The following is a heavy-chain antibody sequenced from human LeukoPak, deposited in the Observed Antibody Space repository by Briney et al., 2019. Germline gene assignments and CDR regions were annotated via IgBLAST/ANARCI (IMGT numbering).Heavy chain of an antibody. J-gene: IGHJ3*02. V-gene: IGHV3-23*01. CDR1: GFTFSSYW. CDR3: AKARVGATTRDAFDI. Sequence: GGSLRLSCAASGFTFSSYWMSWVRQAPGKGLEWVSAISGSGGSTYYADSVKGRFTISRDNSKNTLYLQMNSLRAEDTAVYYCAKARVGATTRDAFDIWGQGTMVTVSS. D-gene: IGHD1-26*01. CDR2: ISGSGGST.